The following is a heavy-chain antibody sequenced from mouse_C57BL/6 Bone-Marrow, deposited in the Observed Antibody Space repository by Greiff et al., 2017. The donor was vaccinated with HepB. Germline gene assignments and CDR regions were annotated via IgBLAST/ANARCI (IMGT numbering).Heavy chain of an antibody. V-gene: IGHV1-5*01. D-gene: IGHD1-1*01. CDR2: IYHGNSDT. Sequence: EVQLQQSGTVLARPGASVKMSCKTSGYTFTSYWMHWVKQRPGQGLEWIGAIYHGNSDTSYNQKFKGKAKLTAVTSASTAYMELSSLTNEDSAVYYCSITTVVAKGYFDYWGQGTTLTVSS. CDR1: GYTFTSYW. J-gene: IGHJ2*01. CDR3: SITTVVAKGYFDY.